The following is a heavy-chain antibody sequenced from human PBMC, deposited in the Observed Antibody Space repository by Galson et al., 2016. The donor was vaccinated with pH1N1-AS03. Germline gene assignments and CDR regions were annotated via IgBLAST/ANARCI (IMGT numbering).Heavy chain of an antibody. J-gene: IGHJ4*02. V-gene: IGHV3-9*01. Sequence: SLRLSCAASGFIFDDYAMHWVRQAPGKGLEWVSGISWNSGSTGYADSVKGRFTISRDNAKNSLYLQMNSLRVEDTALYYCVEEGGYRSSSVFEYWGQGTLVTVSS. CDR1: GFIFDDYA. CDR3: VEEGGYRSSSVFEY. D-gene: IGHD6-6*01. CDR2: ISWNSGST.